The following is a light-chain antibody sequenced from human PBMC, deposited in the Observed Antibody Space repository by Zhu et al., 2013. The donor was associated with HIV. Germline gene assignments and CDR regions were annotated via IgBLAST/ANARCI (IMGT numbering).Light chain of an antibody. Sequence: EIVLTQSPATLSLSPGERATLSCRASQSVSSYLAWYQQKPGQAPRLLIYDASNRATGIPDRFSGRGSGTDFTLTISRLEPEDFSVYYCQQYGTAPVTFGGGTKVE. CDR3: QQYGTAPVT. J-gene: IGKJ4*01. CDR1: QSVSSY. CDR2: DAS. V-gene: IGKV3-11*01.